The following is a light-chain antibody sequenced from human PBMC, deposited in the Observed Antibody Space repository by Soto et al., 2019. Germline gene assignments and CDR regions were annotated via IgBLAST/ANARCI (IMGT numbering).Light chain of an antibody. Sequence: DIQMTQSPSTLSGSVGDRVTITCRASQTISSWLAWYQQKPGKAPKLLMYKASTLKSGVPSRFSGRGSGTEFTLTISSLQPDDFATYCCQHYNSYSEAFGQGTKVELK. J-gene: IGKJ1*01. CDR1: QTISSW. V-gene: IGKV1-5*03. CDR3: QHYNSYSEA. CDR2: KAS.